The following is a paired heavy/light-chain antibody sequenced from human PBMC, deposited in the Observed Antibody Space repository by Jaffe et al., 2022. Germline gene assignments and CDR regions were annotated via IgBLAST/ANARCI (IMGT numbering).Heavy chain of an antibody. D-gene: IGHD4-17*01. V-gene: IGHV4-61*02. CDR3: VRGSRLRWNGYFDY. CDR2: IYSTGST. Sequence: QVQLQESGPGLVKPSQTLSLTCSVSGGSISSGTNYWSWIRQPAGKGLEWIGRIYSTGSTNYNPSLKSRVTISVDTSKNQFSLNLSSVTAADTAVYYCVRGSRLRWNGYFDYWGQGTLVTVSS. J-gene: IGHJ4*02. CDR1: GGSISSGTNY.
Light chain of an antibody. CDR3: QQYDSLPYT. Sequence: DIQMTQSPSSLSASVGDRVTITCQASQDITNYLNWYQHKPGIAPKLLIYDASNLETGVPSRFSGGVSGTDFTFTISSLQPEDFATYYCQQYDSLPYTFGQGTKVEIK. V-gene: IGKV1-33*01. CDR1: QDITNY. J-gene: IGKJ2*01. CDR2: DAS.